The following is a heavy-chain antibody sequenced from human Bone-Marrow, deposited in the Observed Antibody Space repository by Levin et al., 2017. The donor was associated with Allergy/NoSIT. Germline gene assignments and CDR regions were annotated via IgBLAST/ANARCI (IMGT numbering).Heavy chain of an antibody. J-gene: IGHJ6*01. CDR2: IYPGDSET. Sequence: GESLKISCKASGYKFNNYWIGWVRQMPGKGLEWMGIIYPGDSETIYSPSFQGQVTISADKSSSVVYLQWSSLKTSDTAIYYCARRGPEDDANDSYYYFALDVWGQGTTVIVSS. V-gene: IGHV5-51*01. D-gene: IGHD2-8*01. CDR3: ARRGPEDDANDSYYYFALDV. CDR1: GYKFNNYW.